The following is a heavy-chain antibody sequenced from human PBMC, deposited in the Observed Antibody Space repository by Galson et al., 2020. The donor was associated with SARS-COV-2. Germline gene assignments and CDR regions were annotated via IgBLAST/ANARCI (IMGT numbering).Heavy chain of an antibody. CDR3: ATVGWEPGVGYPFDV. CDR2: IKTHEDGGTT. V-gene: IGHV3-15*01. D-gene: IGHD2-8*01. CDR1: GLSFTYAW. J-gene: IGHJ3*01. Sequence: PGGSLRLSCAASGLSFTYAWMTWARQAPGKGLEWVAHIKTHEDGGTTDYAAPFKGRFSVSREDSTSMLYLQMNNLTKEDTGVYYCATVGWEPGVGYPFDVWGQGTKVIVSS.